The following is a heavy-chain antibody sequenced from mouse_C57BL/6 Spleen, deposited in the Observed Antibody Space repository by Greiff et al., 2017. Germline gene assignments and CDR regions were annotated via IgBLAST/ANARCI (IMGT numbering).Heavy chain of an antibody. Sequence: VQLQQSGPELVKPGDSVKISCKASGYSFTGYFMNWVMQSPGKSLEWIGRINPYNGDTFYNQKFKGKATLTVDKSSSTAHMELRSLTSEDSAVYYCARHDSDDWVYYFDYWGQGTTLTVSS. D-gene: IGHD2-4*01. CDR1: GYSFTGYF. CDR3: ARHDSDDWVYYFDY. J-gene: IGHJ2*01. CDR2: INPYNGDT. V-gene: IGHV1-20*01.